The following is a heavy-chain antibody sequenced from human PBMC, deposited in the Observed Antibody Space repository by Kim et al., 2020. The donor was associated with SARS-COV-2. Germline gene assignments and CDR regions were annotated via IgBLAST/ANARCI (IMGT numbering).Heavy chain of an antibody. Sequence: SETLSLTCTVSGGSISSGGYYWSWIRQHPGKGLEWIGYIYYSGSTYYNPSLKSRVTISVDTSKNQFSLKLSSVTAADTAVYYCARERPAAVYFDYWGQGTLVTVSS. CDR2: IYYSGST. CDR1: GGSISSGGYY. D-gene: IGHD2-2*01. CDR3: ARERPAAVYFDY. J-gene: IGHJ4*02. V-gene: IGHV4-31*03.